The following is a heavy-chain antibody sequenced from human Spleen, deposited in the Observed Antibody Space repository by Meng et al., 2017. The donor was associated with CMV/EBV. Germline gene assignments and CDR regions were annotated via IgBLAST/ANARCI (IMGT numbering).Heavy chain of an antibody. Sequence: GESLKISCAASGFTFSSYSMNWVRQAPGKGLEWVSYISSSSSTIYYADSVKGRFTISRDNAKNSLYLQMNSLRAEDTAVYYCARDGSDDFWSGHLYYYYGMDVWGQGTTVTVS. V-gene: IGHV3-48*04. D-gene: IGHD3-3*01. J-gene: IGHJ6*02. CDR3: ARDGSDDFWSGHLYYYYGMDV. CDR2: ISSSSSTI. CDR1: GFTFSSYS.